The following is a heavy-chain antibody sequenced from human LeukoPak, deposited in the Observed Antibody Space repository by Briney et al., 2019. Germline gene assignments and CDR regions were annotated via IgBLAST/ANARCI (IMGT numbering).Heavy chain of an antibody. D-gene: IGHD3-10*01. V-gene: IGHV4-39*01. CDR3: ARNLWFGDYRSTNWFDP. CDR1: GGSISSSSYY. J-gene: IGHJ5*02. Sequence: PSETLSLTCTVSGGSISSSSYYWGWIRQPPGKGLEWIGSIYYSGSTYYNPSLKSRVTISVDTSKNQFSLKLSSVTAADTAVYYCARNLWFGDYRSTNWFDPWGQGTLVTVSS. CDR2: IYYSGST.